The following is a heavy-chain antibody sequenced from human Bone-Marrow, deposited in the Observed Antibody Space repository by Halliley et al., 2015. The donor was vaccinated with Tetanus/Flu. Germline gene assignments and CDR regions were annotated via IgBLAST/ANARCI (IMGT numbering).Heavy chain of an antibody. D-gene: IGHD3-22*01. CDR3: AKESGFSSAWDFDY. J-gene: IGHJ4*02. CDR2: ISSSGRNT. Sequence: SLRLSCKASGFTFNNYAMNWVRQAPGKGLQWVSSISSSGRNTYYAGSVQGRFTISRDNSEDTVFLQMSSLRGEDTGLYYCAKESGFSSAWDFDYWGPGILVTVSS. CDR1: GFTFNNYA. V-gene: IGHV3-23*01.